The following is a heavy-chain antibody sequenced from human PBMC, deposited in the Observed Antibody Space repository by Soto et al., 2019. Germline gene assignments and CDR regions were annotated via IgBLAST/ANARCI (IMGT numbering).Heavy chain of an antibody. Sequence: GGSLRLSCAASGFTFSSYAMHWVRQAPGKGLEWVAVISYDGSNKYYADSVKGRFTISRDNSKNTLYLQMNSLRAEDTAVYYCARDRFPEGSDWFDPWGQGTLVTVSS. V-gene: IGHV3-30-3*01. J-gene: IGHJ5*02. CDR3: ARDRFPEGSDWFDP. D-gene: IGHD2-15*01. CDR1: GFTFSSYA. CDR2: ISYDGSNK.